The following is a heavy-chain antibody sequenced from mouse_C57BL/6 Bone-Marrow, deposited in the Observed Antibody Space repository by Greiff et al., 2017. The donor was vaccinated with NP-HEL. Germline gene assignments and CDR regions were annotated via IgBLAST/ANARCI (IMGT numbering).Heavy chain of an antibody. Sequence: QVQLQQSGPGLVQPSQSLSITCTVSGFSLTSYGVHWVRQSPGKGLEWLGVIWRGGSTDYNAAFMSRLSITKDNSKSQVFFKMNSLQADDTAIYYCAKNNYGSPQLWYFDVWGTGTTVTVSS. CDR2: IWRGGST. D-gene: IGHD1-1*01. CDR1: GFSLTSYG. CDR3: AKNNYGSPQLWYFDV. V-gene: IGHV2-5*01. J-gene: IGHJ1*03.